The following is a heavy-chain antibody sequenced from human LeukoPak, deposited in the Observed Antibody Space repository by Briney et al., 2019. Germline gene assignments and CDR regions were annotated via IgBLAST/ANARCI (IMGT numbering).Heavy chain of an antibody. CDR2: IKQDGGET. V-gene: IGHV3-7*02. Sequence: GGSLRLSCAASGFTFSSYWMRWVRQAPGKGLEWVANIKQDGGETYYVDSLKGRFTISRDNAKNSLYLQMNSLRAEDSAVYYCAANRYTAFDFRGQGTMVTVSS. D-gene: IGHD2-2*02. CDR1: GFTFSSYW. J-gene: IGHJ3*01. CDR3: AANRYTAFDF.